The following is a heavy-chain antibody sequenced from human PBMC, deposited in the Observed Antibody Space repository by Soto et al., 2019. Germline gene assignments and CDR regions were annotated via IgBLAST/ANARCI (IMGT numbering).Heavy chain of an antibody. J-gene: IGHJ5*02. CDR3: ARVTYMVRGVIDHCFDP. CDR1: GGTFSSYA. D-gene: IGHD3-10*01. CDR2: IIPMYGPA. V-gene: IGHV1-69*01. Sequence: QVPLVQSGAEVKKPGSSVTVSCKASGGTFSSYAIHWVRQAPGQGLEWMGGIIPMYGPAKYAQRFQGRVTITADESTTTVYMDLTSLTSQDTAVYYCARVTYMVRGVIDHCFDPWGHGTLVTVSS.